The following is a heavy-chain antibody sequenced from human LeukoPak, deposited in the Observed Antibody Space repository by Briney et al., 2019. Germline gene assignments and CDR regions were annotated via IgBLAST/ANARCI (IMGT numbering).Heavy chain of an antibody. CDR1: GFTFNIYA. V-gene: IGHV3-23*01. D-gene: IGHD7-27*01. Sequence: PGGSLRLSCAASGFTFNIYAMSWVRQAPGKGLEGVSGSSSIGGRTYYADSVKGRFTISRDDSKSTLSLQMNSLRVEDTAVYYCARDLAWGAFDYWGQGTLVTVSS. J-gene: IGHJ4*02. CDR3: ARDLAWGAFDY. CDR2: SSSIGGRT.